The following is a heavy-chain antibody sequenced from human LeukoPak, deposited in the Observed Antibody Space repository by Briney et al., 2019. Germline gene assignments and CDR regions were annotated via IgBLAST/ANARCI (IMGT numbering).Heavy chain of an antibody. J-gene: IGHJ4*02. Sequence: ASVKVSCKASGYTFSRHDINWVRQGTGQGLEWMGWMSANSGNTGYAQKFQGRVTMTRDTSISTAYMELSRLRSDDTAVYYCARDGGIVGAAYFDYWGQGTLVTVSS. V-gene: IGHV1-8*01. CDR3: ARDGGIVGAAYFDY. CDR2: MSANSGNT. D-gene: IGHD1-26*01. CDR1: GYTFSRHD.